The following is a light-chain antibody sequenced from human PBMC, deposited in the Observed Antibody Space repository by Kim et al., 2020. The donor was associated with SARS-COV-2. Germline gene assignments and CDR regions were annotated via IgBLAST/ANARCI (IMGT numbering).Light chain of an antibody. J-gene: IGLJ1*01. CDR3: SSFTSRATLV. CDR2: DVS. V-gene: IGLV2-14*03. Sequence: QSITISCTGTSSDVGGYNYVSWYQQHPGKAPKLMIYDVSNRPSGVSNRFSGSKSGNTASLTISGLQAEDEADYYCSSFTSRATLVFGTGTKVTVL. CDR1: SSDVGGYNY.